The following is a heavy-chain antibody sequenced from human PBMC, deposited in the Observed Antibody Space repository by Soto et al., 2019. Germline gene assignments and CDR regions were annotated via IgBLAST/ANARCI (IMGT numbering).Heavy chain of an antibody. D-gene: IGHD4-17*01. Sequence: QVQLVQSGAEVKKPGSSVKVSCKASGGTFSSYAISWVRQAPGQGLEWMGGIIPIFGTANYAQKFQGRVTITADESTSTAYMELSSMRSEDMAVYYCARDTHDYGDYGAFDYWGQGTLVTVSS. CDR2: IIPIFGTA. CDR1: GGTFSSYA. J-gene: IGHJ4*02. V-gene: IGHV1-69*12. CDR3: ARDTHDYGDYGAFDY.